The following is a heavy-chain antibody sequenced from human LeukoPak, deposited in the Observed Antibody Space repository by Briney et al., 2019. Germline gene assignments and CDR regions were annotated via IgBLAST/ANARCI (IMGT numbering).Heavy chain of an antibody. Sequence: GGSLRLSCAASGFTFSSYAMSWVRQAPGKGLEWVSAISGSGDSTYYGDSVKGRFTISRDNSKNTLYLQMNSLRAEDTAVYYCARERDYCSGGSCYSFFDYWGQGTLVTVSS. D-gene: IGHD2-15*01. CDR1: GFTFSSYA. V-gene: IGHV3-23*01. CDR2: ISGSGDST. J-gene: IGHJ4*02. CDR3: ARERDYCSGGSCYSFFDY.